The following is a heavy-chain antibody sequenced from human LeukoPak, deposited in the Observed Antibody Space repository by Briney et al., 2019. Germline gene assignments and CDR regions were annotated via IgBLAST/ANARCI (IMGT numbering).Heavy chain of an antibody. Sequence: GGSLRLSCAASGFTVTNNYVNWVRQAPGKGLEWVSSISSSSSYIYYADSVKGRFTISRDNAKNSLYLQMNSLRAEDTAVYYCARSGVVVGAPVAFDIWGQGTMVTVSS. J-gene: IGHJ3*02. CDR2: ISSSSSYI. CDR3: ARSGVVVGAPVAFDI. CDR1: GFTVTNNY. V-gene: IGHV3-21*01. D-gene: IGHD1-26*01.